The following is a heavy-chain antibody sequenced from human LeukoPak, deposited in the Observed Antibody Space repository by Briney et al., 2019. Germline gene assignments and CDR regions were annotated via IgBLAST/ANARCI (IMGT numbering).Heavy chain of an antibody. CDR1: GFTFSSYG. V-gene: IGHV3-30*18. CDR2: ISYDGSNK. D-gene: IGHD2-15*01. CDR3: AKDRSVDLYCSGGSCYSGWWYFDL. Sequence: PGRSLRLSCAASGFTFSSYGMHWVRQAPGKGLEWVAVISYDGSNKYYADSVKGRFTISRDNSKNTLYLQMNSLRAEDTAVYYCAKDRSVDLYCSGGSCYSGWWYFDLWGRGTLVTVSS. J-gene: IGHJ2*01.